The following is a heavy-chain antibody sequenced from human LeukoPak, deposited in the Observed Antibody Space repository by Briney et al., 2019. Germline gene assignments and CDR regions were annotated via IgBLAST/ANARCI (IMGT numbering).Heavy chain of an antibody. Sequence: SETLSLTCTVSGGSVSSGSYYWSWIRQPPGKRLEWIGYIYYSGSTYHNPSLKSRVTISVDTSKNQFSLKLSSVTAADTAVYYCARLPPTYYYGSGSGGMDVWGQGTTVIVSS. V-gene: IGHV4-39*01. J-gene: IGHJ6*02. CDR1: GGSVSSGSYY. CDR3: ARLPPTYYYGSGSGGMDV. CDR2: IYYSGST. D-gene: IGHD3-10*01.